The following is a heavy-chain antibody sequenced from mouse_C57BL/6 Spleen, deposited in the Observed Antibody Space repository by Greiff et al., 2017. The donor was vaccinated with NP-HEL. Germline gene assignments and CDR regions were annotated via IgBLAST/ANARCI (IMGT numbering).Heavy chain of an antibody. Sequence: EVKLQESGPGLVKPSQSLSLTCSVTGYSITSGYYWNWIRQFPGNNLEWMGYISYDGSNNYNPSLKNRISITRDTSKNQFCLKLNSVTTEDTATYYCAREGTGTGAYWGQGTLVTVSA. CDR2: ISYDGSN. D-gene: IGHD4-1*01. CDR3: AREGTGTGAY. CDR1: GYSITSGYY. V-gene: IGHV3-6*01. J-gene: IGHJ3*01.